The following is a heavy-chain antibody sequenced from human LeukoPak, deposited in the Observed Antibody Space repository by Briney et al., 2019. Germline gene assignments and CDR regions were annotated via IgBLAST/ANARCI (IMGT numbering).Heavy chain of an antibody. J-gene: IGHJ5*02. D-gene: IGHD3/OR15-3a*01. V-gene: IGHV4-59*08. CDR1: GGSISSYY. Sequence: SETLSLTCTVSGGSISSYYWSWIRQPPEKGLEWIGYIYYSGSTNYNPSLKSRVTISVDTSKNQFSLKLSSVTAADTAVYYCARLRTDWFDPWGQGTLVTVSS. CDR3: ARLRTDWFDP. CDR2: IYYSGST.